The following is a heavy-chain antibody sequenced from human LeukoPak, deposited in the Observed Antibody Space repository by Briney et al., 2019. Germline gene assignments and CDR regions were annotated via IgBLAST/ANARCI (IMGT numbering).Heavy chain of an antibody. CDR2: IYSGGNT. CDR3: ARAYCTSTTCLLGFDI. V-gene: IGHV3-66*01. Sequence: GGSLRLSCAASGFTVSTYYMNWVRQAPGKGLEWVSVIYSGGNTYYADSVKGRFTISRDNSKNTLYLQMNSLRAEDTAVYYCARAYCTSTTCLLGFDIWGQGTLVTVSS. D-gene: IGHD2-2*01. CDR1: GFTVSTYY. J-gene: IGHJ3*02.